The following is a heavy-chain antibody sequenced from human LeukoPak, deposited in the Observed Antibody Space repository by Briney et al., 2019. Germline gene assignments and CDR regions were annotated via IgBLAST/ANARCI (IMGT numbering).Heavy chain of an antibody. CDR3: ARIGAGITIDY. J-gene: IGHJ4*02. D-gene: IGHD6-13*01. CDR1: GFNFTSYW. V-gene: IGHV3-7*05. Sequence: PGGSLRLSCAASGFNFTSYWMTWVRQAPGKGLEWVANIKQDGSEKYYVDSVKGRFTISGDNAKNPLYLQMSSLRAEDTAVYYCARIGAGITIDYWGQGTLVTVSS. CDR2: IKQDGSEK.